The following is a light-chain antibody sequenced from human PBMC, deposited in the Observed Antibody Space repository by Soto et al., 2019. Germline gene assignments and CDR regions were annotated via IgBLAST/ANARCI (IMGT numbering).Light chain of an antibody. Sequence: SYELTQPPSVSVAPGQTARITCGGNNIESKSVRWYQQRPGQAPVLVVHDDSDRPSGIPERFSGSNSGNTATLTISRVEAGDEADYYCQVWDSSSDHPRVFGTGTKATVL. J-gene: IGLJ1*01. CDR3: QVWDSSSDHPRV. CDR1: NIESKS. CDR2: DDS. V-gene: IGLV3-21*02.